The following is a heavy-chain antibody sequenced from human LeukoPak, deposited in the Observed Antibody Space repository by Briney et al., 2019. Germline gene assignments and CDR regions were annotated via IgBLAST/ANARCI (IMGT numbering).Heavy chain of an antibody. CDR2: ISNSSSAI. D-gene: IGHD2-21*02. CDR1: GFTFSSYS. CDR3: AKVKCGGDCALQTFDY. V-gene: IGHV3-48*01. J-gene: IGHJ4*02. Sequence: TGGSLRLSCAASGFTFSSYSMNWVRQAPGKGLEWVSYISNSSSAIYYADSVKGRFTISRDNAKNSLYLQMNSLRAEDTALYYCAKVKCGGDCALQTFDYWGQGTLVTVSS.